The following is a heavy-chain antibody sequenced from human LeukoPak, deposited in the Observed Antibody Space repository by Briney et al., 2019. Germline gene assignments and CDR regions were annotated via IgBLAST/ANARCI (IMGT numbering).Heavy chain of an antibody. D-gene: IGHD5-18*01. Sequence: PSETLSLTCAVYGGSFSGYYWGWIRQPPGKGLEWIGEINHSGSTNYNPSLKSRVTISVDTSKNQFSLKLSSVTAADTAVYYCARGYSWGRNAGYYYYYGMDVWGQGTTVTVSS. CDR1: GGSFSGYY. J-gene: IGHJ6*02. CDR3: ARGYSWGRNAGYYYYYGMDV. CDR2: INHSGST. V-gene: IGHV4-34*01.